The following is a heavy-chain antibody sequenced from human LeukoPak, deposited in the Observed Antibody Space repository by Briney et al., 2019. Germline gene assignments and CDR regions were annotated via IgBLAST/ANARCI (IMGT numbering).Heavy chain of an antibody. D-gene: IGHD3-16*02. Sequence: ASVKVSCKASGYTFTSYGISWVRQAPGQGLEWMGWISAYNGNTNYAQKLQGRVTMTTDTSTSTAYMELRSLRSDDTAVYYCARDAGRADLSSDYVWGSYRYIGYYYMDVWGKGTTVTVSS. J-gene: IGHJ6*03. CDR3: ARDAGRADLSSDYVWGSYRYIGYYYMDV. CDR1: GYTFTSYG. CDR2: ISAYNGNT. V-gene: IGHV1-18*01.